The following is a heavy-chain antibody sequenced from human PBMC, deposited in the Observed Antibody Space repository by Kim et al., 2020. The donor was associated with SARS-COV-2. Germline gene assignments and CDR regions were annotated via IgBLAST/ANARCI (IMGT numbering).Heavy chain of an antibody. J-gene: IGHJ3*02. Sequence: GGSLRLSCAASGFTFSSYDMHWVRQATGKGLEWVSAIGTAGDTYYPGSVKGRFTISRENAKNSLYLQMNSLRAGDTAVYYCARESYSSPPFSAGTGFFDIWGQGTMVTVSS. CDR3: ARESYSSPPFSAGTGFFDI. CDR2: IGTAGDT. D-gene: IGHD6-13*01. CDR1: GFTFSSYD. V-gene: IGHV3-13*01.